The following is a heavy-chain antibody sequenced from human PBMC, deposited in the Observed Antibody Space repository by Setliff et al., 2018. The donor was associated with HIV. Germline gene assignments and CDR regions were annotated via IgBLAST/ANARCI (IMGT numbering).Heavy chain of an antibody. CDR2: INTGKGNT. V-gene: IGHV1-3*04. CDR1: GYTFTSYA. J-gene: IGHJ5*02. CDR3: TTDLYDTTSGVEFDP. Sequence: ASVKVSCKASGYTFTSYAMHWVRQAPGQRLEWMGWINTGKGNTKYSQNFQGRVTITRDTPASTAYMHLNSLKTEDTGTYYCTTDLYDTTSGVEFDPWGQGTLVTVSS. D-gene: IGHD3-3*01.